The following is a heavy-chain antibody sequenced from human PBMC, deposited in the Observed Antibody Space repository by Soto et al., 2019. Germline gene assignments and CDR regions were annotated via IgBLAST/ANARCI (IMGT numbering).Heavy chain of an antibody. Sequence: QVQLLQSGAEVKEPGASVKISCQTSGYTFTRNYVHWVRQAPGQGLEWLAVINPTGDNKIYAQKLQGRLTPTNDTSKSKIDCELGSPESNHQGGYYFGRDFSENYKEKSYLWFDPWGQGTLVNGS. CDR2: INPTGDNK. CDR3: GRDFSENYKEKSYLWFDP. J-gene: IGHJ5*01. D-gene: IGHD1-20*01. CDR1: GYTFTRNY. V-gene: IGHV1-46*01.